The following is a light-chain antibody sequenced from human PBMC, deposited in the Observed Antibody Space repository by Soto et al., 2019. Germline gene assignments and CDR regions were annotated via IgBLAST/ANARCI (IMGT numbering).Light chain of an antibody. CDR2: LGS. CDR1: ESLLNSNGYNY. J-gene: IGKJ4*01. CDR3: IQGRRTPPS. Sequence: DVVVTKSPLSLPVTPGEAASISCRSSESLLNSNGYNYLHWYLQRPGQSPQLLIYLGSNRASGVPDRFSGSVSGTDFTLKISRVDAEDVGVYYCIQGRRTPPSFGGGTRVEIK. V-gene: IGKV2-28*01.